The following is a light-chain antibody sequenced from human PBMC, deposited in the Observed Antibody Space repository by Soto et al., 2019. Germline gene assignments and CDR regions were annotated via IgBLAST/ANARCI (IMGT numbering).Light chain of an antibody. CDR1: QSVSSNF. V-gene: IGKV3-20*01. J-gene: IGKJ1*01. CDR3: QQYGSALPWT. CDR2: GAS. Sequence: EIVLTQSPGTLSLSPGERATLSCRSSQSVSSNFLAWYQEKLGQAPRLLIYGASKRATGTPDRFSGSGSGTDFTLTISRLEPEDFAVYYCQQYGSALPWTFGQGTKVDIK.